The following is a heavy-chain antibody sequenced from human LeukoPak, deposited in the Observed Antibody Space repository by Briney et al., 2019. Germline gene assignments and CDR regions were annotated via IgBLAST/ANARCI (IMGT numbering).Heavy chain of an antibody. D-gene: IGHD3-22*01. Sequence: SQTLSLTCTVSGGSISSGGYYWSWIRQHPGKGLEWIGYIYYSGSTYYNPSLKSRVTIPVDTSKNQFSLKLSSVTAADTAVYYCARGHYDSSGDAFDIWGQGTMVTVSS. CDR3: ARGHYDSSGDAFDI. CDR2: IYYSGST. CDR1: GGSISSGGYY. J-gene: IGHJ3*02. V-gene: IGHV4-31*03.